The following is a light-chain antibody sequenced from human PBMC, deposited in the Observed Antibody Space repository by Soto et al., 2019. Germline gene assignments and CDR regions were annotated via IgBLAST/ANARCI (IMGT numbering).Light chain of an antibody. V-gene: IGKV4-1*01. CDR3: HQYYTYPYT. J-gene: IGKJ2*01. CDR2: WAS. Sequence: DIVMTQSPDSLAVSLGERATINCKSSQSVLYSSNNNNYLAWYQQKPGQPPKLLIYWASTRESGVPDRFSGSGSGTDFALTISSLQAEDVAVYYCHQYYTYPYTFGQGTKLEIK. CDR1: QSVLYSSNNNNY.